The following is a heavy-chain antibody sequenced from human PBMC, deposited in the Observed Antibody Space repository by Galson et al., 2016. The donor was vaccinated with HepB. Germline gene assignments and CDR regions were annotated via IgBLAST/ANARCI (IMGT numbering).Heavy chain of an antibody. J-gene: IGHJ6*02. Sequence: TLSLTCAVSGGSINSGGYSWSWIRQPPGKGLEYIGYIYYSGATYYNPSLKSRVTISVDRAKNQVSLTLSSVTAADTAVYYCARGAPGDYYYGMDVWGQATTVTVSS. CDR1: GGSINSGGYS. CDR2: IYYSGAT. V-gene: IGHV4-30-2*01. CDR3: ARGAPGDYYYGMDV.